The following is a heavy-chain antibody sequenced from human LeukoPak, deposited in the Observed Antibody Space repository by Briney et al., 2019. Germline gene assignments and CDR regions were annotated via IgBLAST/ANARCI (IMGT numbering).Heavy chain of an antibody. V-gene: IGHV3-74*01. CDR2: INSDGSST. D-gene: IGHD3-22*01. Sequence: PGGSLRLSCAASGFTFSSYWMHWVRQAPGKGLVWVSRINSDGSSTSYADSAKGRFTISRDNSKNTLYLQMNRLRAEDTAVYYCAKDFSVYYYDSRALDYWGQGTLVTVSS. J-gene: IGHJ4*02. CDR3: AKDFSVYYYDSRALDY. CDR1: GFTFSSYW.